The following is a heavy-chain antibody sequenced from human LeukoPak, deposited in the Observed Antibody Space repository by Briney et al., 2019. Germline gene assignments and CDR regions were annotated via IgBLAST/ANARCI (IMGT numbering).Heavy chain of an antibody. CDR2: IYRSGST. V-gene: IGHV4-38-2*02. CDR1: GYSINSGYY. CDR3: ARESYDSSGYYDY. J-gene: IGHJ4*02. Sequence: SETLSLTCTVSGYSINSGYYWVWIRQPPGKGLEWIGSIYRSGSTNYNPSLKSRVTISVDTSKNQFSLKVSSVTAADTAVYYCARESYDSSGYYDYWGQGTLVTVSS. D-gene: IGHD3-22*01.